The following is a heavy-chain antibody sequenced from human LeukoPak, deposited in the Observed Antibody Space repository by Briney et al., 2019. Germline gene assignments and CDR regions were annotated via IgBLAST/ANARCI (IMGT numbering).Heavy chain of an antibody. V-gene: IGHV4-61*08. CDR3: ARINVLRYFDRTFYFDY. D-gene: IGHD3-9*01. J-gene: IGHJ4*02. Sequence: SQTLSLTCAVSGGSISSGGYYWSWIRQPPGKGLEWIGYIYYSGSTNYNPSLKSRVTISVDTSKNQFSLKLSSVTAADTAVYYCARINVLRYFDRTFYFDYWGQGTLVTVSS. CDR2: IYYSGST. CDR1: GGSISSGGYY.